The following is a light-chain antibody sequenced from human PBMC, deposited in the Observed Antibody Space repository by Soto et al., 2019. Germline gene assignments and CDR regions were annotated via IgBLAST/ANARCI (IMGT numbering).Light chain of an antibody. CDR1: QSLVYSDGNTY. V-gene: IGKV2-30*01. Sequence: DVVMTQSPLSMPVTLGQPASVSCSSSQSLVYSDGNTYLNWCQQRPGQSPRRLIYKVSNRDSVVPDRVSGSGSGTDLTLKTRRLEAEDGGVYYCMQGTHWPSSYGQGTKLEMK. CDR3: MQGTHWPSS. CDR2: KVS. J-gene: IGKJ2*03.